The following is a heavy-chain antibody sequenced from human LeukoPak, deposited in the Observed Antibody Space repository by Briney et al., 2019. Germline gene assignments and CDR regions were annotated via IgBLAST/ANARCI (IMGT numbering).Heavy chain of an antibody. CDR3: ARARELFYFDY. D-gene: IGHD3-10*01. J-gene: IGHJ4*02. V-gene: IGHV4-59*01. CDR1: GGSISSYY. CDR2: IYNSGST. Sequence: NSSETLSLTCTVSGGSISSYYWSWIRQPPEKGLEWIEYIYNSGSTSYNPSLKSRVTISVDTSKNQFSLKLSSVTAADTAVYYCARARELFYFDYWGQGTLVTVSS.